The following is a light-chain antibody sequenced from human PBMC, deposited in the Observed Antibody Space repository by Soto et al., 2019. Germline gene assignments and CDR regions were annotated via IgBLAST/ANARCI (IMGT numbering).Light chain of an antibody. Sequence: DIQMTQSPSTLSASVGDRVTITCRASQSISSWLAWYQQKPGKAPKLLIYKASSLESGVPSRFSGSGSGTVFTLTISRLQPDYFATYCHQQYSSYPWTFGQGTKVEIK. J-gene: IGKJ1*01. V-gene: IGKV1-5*03. CDR3: QQYSSYPWT. CDR1: QSISSW. CDR2: KAS.